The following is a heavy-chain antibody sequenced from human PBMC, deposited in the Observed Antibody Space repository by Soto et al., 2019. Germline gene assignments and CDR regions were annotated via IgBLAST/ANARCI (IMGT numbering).Heavy chain of an antibody. CDR1: GVSISSGDYY. CDR2: IYYSGST. J-gene: IGHJ4*02. D-gene: IGHD5-12*01. Sequence: PSATLSLTCTFSGVSISSGDYYWSWILQPPGKGLEWIGYIYYSGSTYHNPSLKSRVTISLDTSKNQFSLKLSSVTAADTAVYYCARDFPKARDGYNYGTDYWGQGTLVTVSS. CDR3: ARDFPKARDGYNYGTDY. V-gene: IGHV4-30-4*01.